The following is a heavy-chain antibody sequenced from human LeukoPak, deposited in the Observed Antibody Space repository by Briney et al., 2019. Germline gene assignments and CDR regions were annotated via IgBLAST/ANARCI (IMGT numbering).Heavy chain of an antibody. D-gene: IGHD5-18*01. Sequence: GGSLRLSCAASGFTFDDYAMHWVRQAPGKGLEWVSGISWNSGSIGYADSVKGRFTISRDNAKNSLYLQMNSLRAEDTALYYCAKDSRGYSYGPLGYWGQGTLVTVSS. CDR2: ISWNSGSI. V-gene: IGHV3-9*01. J-gene: IGHJ4*02. CDR1: GFTFDDYA. CDR3: AKDSRGYSYGPLGY.